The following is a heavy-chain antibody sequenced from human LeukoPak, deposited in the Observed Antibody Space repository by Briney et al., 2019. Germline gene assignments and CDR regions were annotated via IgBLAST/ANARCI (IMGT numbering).Heavy chain of an antibody. CDR3: ARLVVPAAMAMAVDH. CDR1: GYTFTGYY. CDR2: INPNSGGT. V-gene: IGHV1-2*06. Sequence: ASVKVSCKASGYTFTGYYMHWVRQAPGQGLEWMGRINPNSGGTNYAQKFQGRVTMTRDTSISTAYMELSRLRSDDTAVYYCARLVVPAAMAMAVDHWGQGTLVTVSS. D-gene: IGHD2-2*01. J-gene: IGHJ4*02.